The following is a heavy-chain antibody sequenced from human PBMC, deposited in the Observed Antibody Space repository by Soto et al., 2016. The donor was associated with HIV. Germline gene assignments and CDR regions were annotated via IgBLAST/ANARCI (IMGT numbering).Heavy chain of an antibody. CDR1: GFTFSSYA. Sequence: EEQLLQSGGGLAQPGGSLRLSCVASGFTFSSYAMSWVRQAPGKGLEWVSVISGSGHSAYYADSVQGRLTISRDNYRDTLYLEMKSLRDEDTAVYYCAKESGAGVGGTLTPLRVVPGVRFDPWGQGSLVIVSS. V-gene: IGHV3-23*01. CDR3: AKESGAGVGGTLTPLRVVPGVRFDP. J-gene: IGHJ5*02. CDR2: ISGSGHSA. D-gene: IGHD3-16*01.